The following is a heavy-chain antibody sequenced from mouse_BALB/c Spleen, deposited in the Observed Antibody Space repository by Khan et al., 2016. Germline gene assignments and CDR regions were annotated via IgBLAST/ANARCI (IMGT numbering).Heavy chain of an antibody. D-gene: IGHD2-14*01. CDR2: INSNGGST. CDR1: GFTFSTYG. Sequence: EVELVESGGGLVQPGGSLKLSCAASGFTFSTYGMSWVRQTPDKRLELVATINSNGGSTYYPDSVKGRFTISRDNAKNTLYLQMSCLKSEDTAMYYCTRENYRDYFDYWGQGTALTVSS. V-gene: IGHV5-6-3*01. CDR3: TRENYRDYFDY. J-gene: IGHJ2*01.